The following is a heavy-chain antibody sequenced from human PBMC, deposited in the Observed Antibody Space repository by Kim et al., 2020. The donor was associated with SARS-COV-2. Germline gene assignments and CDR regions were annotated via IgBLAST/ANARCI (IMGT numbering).Heavy chain of an antibody. Sequence: DSVKGRFTISRDNSKNTLYLQMNSLRAEDTAVYYCARSVGYDSSGYYLDYWGQGTLVTVSS. J-gene: IGHJ4*02. V-gene: IGHV3-30*07. CDR3: ARSVGYDSSGYYLDY. D-gene: IGHD3-22*01.